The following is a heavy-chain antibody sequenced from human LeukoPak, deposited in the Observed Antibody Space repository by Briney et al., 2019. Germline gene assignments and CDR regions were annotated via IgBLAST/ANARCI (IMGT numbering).Heavy chain of an antibody. V-gene: IGHV3-48*03. CDR2: ISSSGSTI. CDR1: GFTFSSYE. J-gene: IGHJ4*02. CDR3: ARVHIVATHDY. Sequence: PGGSLRLSCAASGFTFSSYEMNWVRQAPGKWLEWVSYISSSGSTIYYADSVKGRFTISRDNAKNSLYLQMNSLRAEDTAVYYCARVHIVATHDYWGQGTLVTVSS. D-gene: IGHD5-12*01.